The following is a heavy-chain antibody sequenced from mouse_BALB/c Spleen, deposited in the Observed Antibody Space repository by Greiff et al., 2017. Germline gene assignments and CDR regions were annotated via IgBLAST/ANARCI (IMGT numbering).Heavy chain of an antibody. CDR3: ARSGGYLYAMDY. Sequence: EVQRVESGGGLVQPGGSRKLSCAASGFTFSSFGMHWVRQAPEKGLEWVAYISSGSSTIYYADTVKGRFTISRDNPKNTLFLQMTSLRSEDTAMYYCARSGGYLYAMDYWGQGTSVTVSS. CDR1: GFTFSSFG. CDR2: ISSGSSTI. D-gene: IGHD1-2*01. V-gene: IGHV5-17*02. J-gene: IGHJ4*01.